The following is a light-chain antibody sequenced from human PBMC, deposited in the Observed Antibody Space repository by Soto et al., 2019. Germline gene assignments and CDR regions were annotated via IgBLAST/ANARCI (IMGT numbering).Light chain of an antibody. J-gene: IGLJ3*02. CDR2: DVT. CDR1: SSDIGSYDH. CDR3: SSFAGSNNVV. Sequence: QSVLTQPPSVSAAPGQRVTISCSGTSSDIGSYDHVSWYQQHPGKAPKLMIYDVTKRPSGVPDRFSGSKSGNAASLTVSGLQTEDEADYYCSSFAGSNNVVFGGGTKLTVL. V-gene: IGLV2-8*01.